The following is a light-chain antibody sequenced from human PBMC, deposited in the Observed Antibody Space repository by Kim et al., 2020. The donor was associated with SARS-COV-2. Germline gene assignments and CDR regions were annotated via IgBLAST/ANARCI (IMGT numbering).Light chain of an antibody. Sequence: ASVGDRVTITCRASQGIRNDLGWYQQKPGKAPKLLIYAASTLQSGVPSRFTGSGSGTDFTLTISSLQPEDFATYYCLQDYNYPRTFGQGTKVDIK. CDR2: AAS. CDR3: LQDYNYPRT. V-gene: IGKV1-6*01. J-gene: IGKJ1*01. CDR1: QGIRND.